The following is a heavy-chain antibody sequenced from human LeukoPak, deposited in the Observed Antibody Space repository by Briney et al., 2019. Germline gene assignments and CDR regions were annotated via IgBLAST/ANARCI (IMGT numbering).Heavy chain of an antibody. J-gene: IGHJ3*01. CDR3: ASDSISINAFDA. CDR1: GGSFTTHY. CDR2: ISYIGST. D-gene: IGHD3-10*01. V-gene: IGHV4-59*11. Sequence: SETLSLTCTVSGGSFTTHYWSWIRHPPGKGLEWIGYISYIGSTNYNPSLKSRVTISIDTSKNEVSLMLTSVTAADTAVYYCASDSISINAFDAWGQGTMVTVSS.